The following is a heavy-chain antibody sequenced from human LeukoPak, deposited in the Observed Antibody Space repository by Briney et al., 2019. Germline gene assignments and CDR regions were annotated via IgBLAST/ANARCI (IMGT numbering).Heavy chain of an antibody. CDR3: AREPMVRGVTHYYMDV. CDR1: GYTFTGYY. D-gene: IGHD3-10*01. Sequence: GASVKVSCKASGYTFTGYYMHWVRQAPGQGLEWMGWINPNSGGTNYAQKFQGRVTMTRDTSISTAYMELNRLRSDDTAVYYCAREPMVRGVTHYYMDVWGKGTTVTVSS. J-gene: IGHJ6*03. V-gene: IGHV1-2*02. CDR2: INPNSGGT.